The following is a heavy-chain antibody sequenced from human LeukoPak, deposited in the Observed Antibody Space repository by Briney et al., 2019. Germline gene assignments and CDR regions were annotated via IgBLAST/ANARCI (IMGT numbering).Heavy chain of an antibody. J-gene: IGHJ4*02. CDR2: ISYDGSNK. Sequence: GGSLRLSCAASGFTFSSYGMHWVRQAPGKGLEWVAVISYDGSNKYYADSVKGRFTISRDNSKNTLYLQMSSLRAEDTAVYYCAKDLRPGGLMFDYWGQGTLVTVSS. CDR3: AKDLRPGGLMFDY. V-gene: IGHV3-30*18. CDR1: GFTFSSYG. D-gene: IGHD4-23*01.